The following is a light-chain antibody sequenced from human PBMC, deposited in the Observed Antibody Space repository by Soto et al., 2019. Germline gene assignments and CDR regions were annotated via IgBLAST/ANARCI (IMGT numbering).Light chain of an antibody. Sequence: QSALTQPASVSGSPGQSITISCTGTSSDVGGYNYVSWYQQHPGKDPKLIIYEVSNRPSGVSNRFSGSKSGNTASLTISGLQAEDEADFYWSSYTSSSTYVFGTGTKLTVL. CDR2: EVS. J-gene: IGLJ1*01. CDR1: SSDVGGYNY. CDR3: SSYTSSSTYV. V-gene: IGLV2-14*01.